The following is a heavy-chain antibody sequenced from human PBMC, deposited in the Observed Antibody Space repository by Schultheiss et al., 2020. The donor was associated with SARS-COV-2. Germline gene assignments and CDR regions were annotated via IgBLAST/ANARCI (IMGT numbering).Heavy chain of an antibody. CDR3: ARDRRYFTNGVCSYAFDI. Sequence: ASVKVSCKASGYTFTSYYMHWVRQAPGQGLEWMGIINPSGGSTSYAQKFQGRVTMTRDTSTSTVYMELSSLRSEDTAVYYCARDRRYFTNGVCSYAFDIWGQGTMVTVSS. J-gene: IGHJ3*02. CDR1: GYTFTSYY. V-gene: IGHV1-46*01. D-gene: IGHD2-8*01. CDR2: INPSGGST.